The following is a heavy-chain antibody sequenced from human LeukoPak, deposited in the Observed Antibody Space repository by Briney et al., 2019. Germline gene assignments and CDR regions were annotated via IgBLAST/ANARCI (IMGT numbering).Heavy chain of an antibody. CDR2: IVVGGGKT. D-gene: IGHD1-26*01. Sequence: SVTVSCKASGFTFTSSAKQWVRQPRGQRLAWIGWIVVGGGKTNYAQKCQERVTITRDMSTSTAYMELSSLTSEDPAVNDGAAEGVGATDWAEGMDVWGQGTTVTVSS. CDR1: GFTFTSSA. J-gene: IGHJ6*02. V-gene: IGHV1-58*02. CDR3: AAEGVGATDWAEGMDV.